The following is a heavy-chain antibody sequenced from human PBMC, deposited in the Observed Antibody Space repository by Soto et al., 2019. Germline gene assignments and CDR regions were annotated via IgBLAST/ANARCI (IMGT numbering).Heavy chain of an antibody. CDR3: ARGMTTVTSDAFDI. V-gene: IGHV1-46*01. Sequence: QVQLVQSGAEVKKPGASVKVSCKASGYTFTSYYMHWLRQAPGQGLEWMGIINPSGGSTYYAQKCRGRVTMTRDTSTSTVYMELSSMRSEDTAVYYCARGMTTVTSDAFDIWGQGTMVTVSS. D-gene: IGHD4-4*01. CDR1: GYTFTSYY. CDR2: INPSGGST. J-gene: IGHJ3*02.